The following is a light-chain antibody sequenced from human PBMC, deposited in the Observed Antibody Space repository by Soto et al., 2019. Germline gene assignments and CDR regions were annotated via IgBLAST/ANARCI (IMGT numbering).Light chain of an antibody. CDR1: SSDVGGYNY. CDR3: CSFAGSYYV. Sequence: QSALTQPRSVSGSPGQSVTIYCTGTSSDVGGYNYVSWYQQHPGKAPKLMIYDVSKRPSGVPDGFSGSKSGNTASLTISGLQAEDEADYYCCSFAGSYYVFVTGTKLTVL. CDR2: DVS. J-gene: IGLJ1*01. V-gene: IGLV2-11*01.